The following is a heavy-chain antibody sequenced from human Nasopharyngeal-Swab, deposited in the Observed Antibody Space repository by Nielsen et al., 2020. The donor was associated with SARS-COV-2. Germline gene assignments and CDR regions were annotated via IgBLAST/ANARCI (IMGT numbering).Heavy chain of an antibody. Sequence: LSLTCAASGFTFSSYGMHWVRQAPGKGLERVAFISYDGSKKYFLDSVKGRFTISRDNPMNTLYLQMNSLRAEDTAVYYCARALWGSYYYGMDVWGQGTTVTVSS. CDR1: GFTFSSYG. CDR2: ISYDGSKK. D-gene: IGHD7-27*01. J-gene: IGHJ6*02. CDR3: ARALWGSYYYGMDV. V-gene: IGHV3-30*03.